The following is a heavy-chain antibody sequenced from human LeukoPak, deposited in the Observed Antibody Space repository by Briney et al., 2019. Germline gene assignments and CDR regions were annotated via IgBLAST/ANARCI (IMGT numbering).Heavy chain of an antibody. CDR3: AKDVVRGSILIRGAFDI. CDR1: GFTFSSYA. Sequence: GGSLRLSCAASGFTFSSYAMSWVRQAPGKGLEWVSAISGSGGSTYYADSVKGRFTISRDNSKNTLYLQMNSLRAEDTAVYYCAKDVVRGSILIRGAFDIWGQGTMVTVSS. V-gene: IGHV3-23*01. CDR2: ISGSGGST. J-gene: IGHJ3*02. D-gene: IGHD3-10*01.